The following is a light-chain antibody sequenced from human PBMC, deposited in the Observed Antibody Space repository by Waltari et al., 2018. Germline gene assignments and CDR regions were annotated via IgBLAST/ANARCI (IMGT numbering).Light chain of an antibody. Sequence: QSALTQPASVSGSPGQSITISCTGTSSDVGGYNYVSWYQPHPGKAPKLRIYEVSNRPSGVSNRFSGSKSGNTASLTISGLQAEDEADYYCSSYTSSSKGVFGGGTKLTVL. CDR2: EVS. V-gene: IGLV2-14*01. J-gene: IGLJ2*01. CDR1: SSDVGGYNY. CDR3: SSYTSSSKGV.